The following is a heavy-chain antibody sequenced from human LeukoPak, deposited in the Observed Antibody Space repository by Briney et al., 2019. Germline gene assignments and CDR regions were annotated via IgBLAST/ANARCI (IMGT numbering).Heavy chain of an antibody. V-gene: IGHV6-1*01. Sequence: SQTLSLTFAISGDSVSSNSAAWNWIRQSPSRGLEWLGRTYYRSKWFNDYPLSMKSRITINADTSKNHFSLQLKSVTPEDTAVYYCVRDSGYGLDAFDIWGQGTKVTVSS. J-gene: IGHJ3*02. CDR2: TYYRSKWFN. D-gene: IGHD5-12*01. CDR3: VRDSGYGLDAFDI. CDR1: GDSVSSNSAA.